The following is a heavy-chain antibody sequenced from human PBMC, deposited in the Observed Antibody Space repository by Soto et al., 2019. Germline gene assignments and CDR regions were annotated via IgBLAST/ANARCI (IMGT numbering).Heavy chain of an antibody. CDR3: AXXXGXXYSYVD. CDR2: INWDDDK. V-gene: IGHV2-5*02. J-gene: IGHJ4*02. Sequence: QITLKESGPTLVKPTQTLTLTCTFSGFSLTTSGGGVGWIRQPPGKALEWLALINWDDDKRYTPSLKSRLIITKDTSKNQVVLTMTNMDPMDTAXXXCAXXXGXXYSYVDWGQGTLVTVSS. D-gene: IGHD5-18*01. CDR1: GFSLTTSGGG.